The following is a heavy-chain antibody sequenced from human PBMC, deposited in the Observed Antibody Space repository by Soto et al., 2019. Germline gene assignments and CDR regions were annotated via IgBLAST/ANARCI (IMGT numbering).Heavy chain of an antibody. J-gene: IGHJ4*02. CDR1: GFTFSSHA. CDR3: AKGQRSNGVFDY. V-gene: IGHV3-23*04. Sequence: EVQLVESGGGLVQPGGSLRLSCAASGFTFSSHAMSWARQAPGKGLEWVSAISSSGGRTYYADPVQGRFTISRDNSKNTLYLQMNSLRAEDTAVYYCAKGQRSNGVFDYWGQGTLVTVSS. D-gene: IGHD2-8*01. CDR2: ISSSGGRT.